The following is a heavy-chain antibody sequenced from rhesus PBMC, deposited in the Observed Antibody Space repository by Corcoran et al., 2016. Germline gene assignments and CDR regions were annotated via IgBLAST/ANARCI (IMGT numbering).Heavy chain of an antibody. J-gene: IGHJ4*01. CDR2: SNSGGGST. V-gene: IGHV3S25*01. D-gene: IGHD6-31*01. Sequence: EVQLVESGGGLAKPGGSLRLSCAASGFTFSSYWMNWVRQAPGKGLEWVSASNSGGGSTYYADSVNGRFTISIDNSKNTLSLKMNSLRAQDTAVYYCASSKYSSEVDYWGQGVLVTVSS. CDR1: GFTFSSYW. CDR3: ASSKYSSEVDY.